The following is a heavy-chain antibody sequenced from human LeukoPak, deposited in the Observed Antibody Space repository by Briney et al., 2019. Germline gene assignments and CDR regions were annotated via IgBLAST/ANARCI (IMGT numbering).Heavy chain of an antibody. D-gene: IGHD6-19*01. V-gene: IGHV4-39*01. CDR1: GGSISSSSYY. CDR3: ASPRSGWTSSFDY. CDR2: IYYSGST. J-gene: IGHJ4*02. Sequence: TSETLSLTCTVSGGSISSSSYYWGWIRQPPGKGLEWIGSIYYSGSTYYNPSLKSRVTISVDTSKNQFSLKLSSVTAADTAVYYCASPRSGWTSSFDYWGQGTLVTVSS.